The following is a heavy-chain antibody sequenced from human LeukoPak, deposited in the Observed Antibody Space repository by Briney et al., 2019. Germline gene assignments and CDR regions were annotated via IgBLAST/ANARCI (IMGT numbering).Heavy chain of an antibody. J-gene: IGHJ3*02. CDR1: GGSISSYH. V-gene: IGHV4-4*07. D-gene: IGHD6-13*01. CDR3: ARDAGSIWYGRSFDI. Sequence: PSETLSLTCTVSGGSISSYHWGWIRQPAGKGLEWIGLIYTSGNTNHNPSLKSRVTMSVDTSKNQFSLKLSSVTAADTAVYYCARDAGSIWYGRSFDIWGQGTMVTVSS. CDR2: IYTSGNT.